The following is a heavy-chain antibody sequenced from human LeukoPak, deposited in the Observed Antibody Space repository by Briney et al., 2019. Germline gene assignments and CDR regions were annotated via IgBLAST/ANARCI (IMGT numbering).Heavy chain of an antibody. D-gene: IGHD4-17*01. J-gene: IGHJ3*02. V-gene: IGHV3-30*04. Sequence: GRSLRLSCAASGFTFSSYAMHWVRQAPGKGLEWVAVISYDGSNKYYADSVKGRFTISRDNSKNTLYLQMNSLRAEDTAVYYCARDYGDYPLWAFDIWGQGTMVPVSS. CDR2: ISYDGSNK. CDR3: ARDYGDYPLWAFDI. CDR1: GFTFSSYA.